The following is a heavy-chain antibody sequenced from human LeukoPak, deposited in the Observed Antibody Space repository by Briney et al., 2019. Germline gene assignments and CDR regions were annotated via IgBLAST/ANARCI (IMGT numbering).Heavy chain of an antibody. CDR2: INWNGGST. J-gene: IGHJ4*02. CDR3: ARGLRGYSYDLYDY. V-gene: IGHV3-20*04. CDR1: GFSFGDYG. D-gene: IGHD5-18*01. Sequence: GGSLRLSCAASGFSFGDYGMSWVRQAPGKGLEWVSGINWNGGSTGYADSVKGRFTISRDNAKNSLFLQMNSLRAEDTALYYCARGLRGYSYDLYDYWGLGTLVTVSS.